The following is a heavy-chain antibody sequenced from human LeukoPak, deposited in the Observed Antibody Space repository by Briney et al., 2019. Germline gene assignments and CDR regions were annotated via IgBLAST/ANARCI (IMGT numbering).Heavy chain of an antibody. V-gene: IGHV4-38-2*01. J-gene: IGHJ4*02. CDR3: ARVSDYYYDSSGYYQDYFDY. CDR2: IYHSGST. CDR1: GYSISSGYY. D-gene: IGHD3-22*01. Sequence: PSETLSLTCAVSGYSISSGYYWGWIRQPPGKGLEWIGSIYHSGSTYYNPSLKSGATISVDTSKIQFSLKLSSVAAADTAVYYCARVSDYYYDSSGYYQDYFDYWGQGNLVTASS.